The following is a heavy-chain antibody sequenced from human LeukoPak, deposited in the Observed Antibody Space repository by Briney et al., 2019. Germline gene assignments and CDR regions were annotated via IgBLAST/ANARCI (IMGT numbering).Heavy chain of an antibody. D-gene: IGHD4-23*01. CDR1: GFTFVSNG. J-gene: IGHJ4*02. Sequence: AGGSLRLSCAASGFTFVSNGLNGFGQPPGKGWVWVSRIASEGSSTTYADSVKGRFSISRDNAKNTPYLQMNSLRVEDTAVYYCARGRPHGNDYWGQGTLVTVSS. CDR2: IASEGSST. V-gene: IGHV3-74*01. CDR3: ARGRPHGNDY.